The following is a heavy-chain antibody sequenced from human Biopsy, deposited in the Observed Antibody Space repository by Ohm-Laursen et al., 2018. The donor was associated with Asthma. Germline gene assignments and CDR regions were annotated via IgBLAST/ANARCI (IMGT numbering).Heavy chain of an antibody. CDR1: GFTFSDYY. J-gene: IGHJ4*02. V-gene: IGHV3-11*01. CDR2: INGKSNSI. D-gene: IGHD6-19*01. Sequence: LSLTWAASGFTFSDYYMSWIRQAPGKGLEWISYINGKSNSIEYADSVKGRFTISRDNAKNSLYLQVNSLRAEDTAVYYCARDSYSSGLYDDFESWGQGTLVTVSS. CDR3: ARDSYSSGLYDDFES.